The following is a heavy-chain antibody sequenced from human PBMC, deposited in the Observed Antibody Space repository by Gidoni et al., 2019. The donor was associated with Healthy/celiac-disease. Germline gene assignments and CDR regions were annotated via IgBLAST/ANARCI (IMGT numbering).Heavy chain of an antibody. CDR1: GFTFSSYS. Sequence: EVQLVESGGGLVTPGGSLRLSCAASGFTFSSYSMNWVRQAPGKGLEWVSSISSSSSYIYYADSVKGRFTISRDNAKNSLYLQMNSLRAEDTAVYYCARDTVTTSLLFDYWGQGTLVTVSS. V-gene: IGHV3-21*01. D-gene: IGHD4-17*01. J-gene: IGHJ4*02. CDR2: ISSSSSYI. CDR3: ARDTVTTSLLFDY.